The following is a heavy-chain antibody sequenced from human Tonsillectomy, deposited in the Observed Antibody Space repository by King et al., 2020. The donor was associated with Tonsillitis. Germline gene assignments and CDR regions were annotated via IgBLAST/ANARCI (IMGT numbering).Heavy chain of an antibody. J-gene: IGHJ4*02. CDR1: GFTLSRYG. D-gene: IGHD1-14*01. Sequence: VQLQESGGGVVQPGRSLRLSCAASGFTLSRYGMHWVRQAPGKGLEWVALILKDGSKKYYADSVKGRFTISRDISKNTLYLLMNSLRAEDTAVYYCETTGSIKELSDYWGQGTLVTVSS. V-gene: IGHV3-30*03. CDR2: ILKDGSKK. CDR3: ETTGSIKELSDY.